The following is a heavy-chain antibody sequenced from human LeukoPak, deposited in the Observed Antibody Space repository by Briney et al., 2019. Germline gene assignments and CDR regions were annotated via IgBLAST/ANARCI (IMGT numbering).Heavy chain of an antibody. Sequence: GGSLRLSCAASGFTFNSYTMNWVRQAPGKGLESVSSIRSNSRGINYADSVKGRFTISRDNSKNTLYLQMNSLRAEDTAVYYCAREWCGGGCYSGVWYFDLWGRGTLVTVSS. J-gene: IGHJ2*01. D-gene: IGHD2-21*02. V-gene: IGHV3-48*01. CDR1: GFTFNSYT. CDR2: IRSNSRGI. CDR3: AREWCGGGCYSGVWYFDL.